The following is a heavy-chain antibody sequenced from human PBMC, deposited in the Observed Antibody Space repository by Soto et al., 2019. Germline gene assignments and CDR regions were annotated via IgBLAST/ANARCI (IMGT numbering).Heavy chain of an antibody. Sequence: QVQLVESGGGVVQPGRSLRLSCAASGFTFSSYGMHWVRQAPGKGLEWVAVISYDGSNKYYADSVKGRFTISRDNSKNTLYLQMNSLRAEDTAVYYCATKREFDYWGQGTLVTVSS. V-gene: IGHV3-30*03. CDR2: ISYDGSNK. J-gene: IGHJ4*02. CDR1: GFTFSSYG. D-gene: IGHD1-26*01. CDR3: ATKREFDY.